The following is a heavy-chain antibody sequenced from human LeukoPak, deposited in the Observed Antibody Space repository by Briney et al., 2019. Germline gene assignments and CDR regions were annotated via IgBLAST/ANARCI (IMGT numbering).Heavy chain of an antibody. CDR2: IYYSGST. J-gene: IGHJ4*02. V-gene: IGHV4-59*01. CDR3: ARSPTYDYIWGSYLYYFDY. D-gene: IGHD3-16*02. CDR1: GGSISSYY. Sequence: SETLSLTCTASGGSISSYYWSWIRQPPGKGLEWIGYIYYSGSTNYNPSLKSRVTISVDTSKNQFSLKLSSVTAADTAVYYCARSPTYDYIWGSYLYYFDYWGQGTLVTVSS.